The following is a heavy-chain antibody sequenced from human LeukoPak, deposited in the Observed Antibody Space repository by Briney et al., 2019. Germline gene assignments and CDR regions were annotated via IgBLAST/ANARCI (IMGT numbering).Heavy chain of an antibody. CDR3: ARATSANEYSYGFHFDY. CDR1: GTTFRSYA. V-gene: IGHV1-69*13. J-gene: IGHJ4*02. Sequence: SVKVSCKASGTTFRSYAINWVRQAPGQGLEWMGAIIPSFGTVKYAQKFQGRVTMTADESTSTAYMDLNYPRSDDTAVYFCARATSANEYSYGFHFDYWSQGTLVTVSS. D-gene: IGHD5-18*01. CDR2: IIPSFGTV.